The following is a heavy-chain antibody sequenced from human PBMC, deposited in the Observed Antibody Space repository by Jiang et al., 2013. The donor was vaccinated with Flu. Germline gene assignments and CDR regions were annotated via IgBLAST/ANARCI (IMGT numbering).Heavy chain of an antibody. V-gene: IGHV5-51*01. D-gene: IGHD6-19*01. CDR1: GYSFAIYW. CDR2: IYPGDSDT. J-gene: IGHJ4*02. Sequence: GAEVKKPGESLKISCEGSGYSFAIYWIGWVRQMPGKGLEWMGIIYPGDSDTNYGPSFQGHVTISADKSISTAYLQWSSLKASDTAMYYCARQIAVAGGGYWGQGTLVTVSS. CDR3: ARQIAVAGGGY.